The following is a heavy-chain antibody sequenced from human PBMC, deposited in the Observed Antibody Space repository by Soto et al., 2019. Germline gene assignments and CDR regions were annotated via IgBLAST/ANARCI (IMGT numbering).Heavy chain of an antibody. V-gene: IGHV3-23*01. CDR1: GFSFSTYA. Sequence: EVQLLESGGSLVQPGGSLRLSCAASGFSFSTYAMGWVRQAPGKGLEWVSAISGSGSATYYADPVKGRFTISRDNSKDTLYLQMNRLRAVDTAVYYCAKDIKGTGTNVIYDSWGQGSLVTVSS. D-gene: IGHD1-7*01. CDR3: AKDIKGTGTNVIYDS. CDR2: ISGSGSAT. J-gene: IGHJ4*02.